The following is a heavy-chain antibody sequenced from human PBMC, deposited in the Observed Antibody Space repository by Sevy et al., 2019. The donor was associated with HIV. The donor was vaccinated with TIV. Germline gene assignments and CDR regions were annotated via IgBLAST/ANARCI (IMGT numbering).Heavy chain of an antibody. Sequence: GGSLRLSCAGSGFTFSNYDVIWVRQAPGKGLEWISKIRNSGDVYYEDFVKDRFTNSRDNSKKSLSLQMNSLGVDDTAVYYCLRSGGAYEDGFDPWGQGTLVTVSS. J-gene: IGHJ5*02. CDR3: LRSGGAYEDGFDP. V-gene: IGHV3-48*03. D-gene: IGHD1-26*01. CDR2: IRNSGDV. CDR1: GFTFSNYD.